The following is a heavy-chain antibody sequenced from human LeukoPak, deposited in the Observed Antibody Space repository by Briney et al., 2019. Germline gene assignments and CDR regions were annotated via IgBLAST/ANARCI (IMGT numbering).Heavy chain of an antibody. CDR3: ARSLHPYYYDSSFFDY. Sequence: PGGSLRLSCAASGFAFSTYPMHWVRQAPGKGLEWVAVISYDGSNKYYADSVKGRFTISRDNSKNTLYLQMNSLRAEDTAVYYCARSLHPYYYDSSFFDYWGQGTLVTVSS. J-gene: IGHJ4*02. D-gene: IGHD3-22*01. V-gene: IGHV3-30*04. CDR2: ISYDGSNK. CDR1: GFAFSTYP.